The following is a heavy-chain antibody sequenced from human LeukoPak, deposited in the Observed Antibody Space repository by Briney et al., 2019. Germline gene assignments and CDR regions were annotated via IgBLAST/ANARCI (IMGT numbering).Heavy chain of an antibody. CDR2: INHSGST. V-gene: IGHV4-34*01. CDR3: ARGGKYSSSLAFDY. D-gene: IGHD6-6*01. J-gene: IGHJ4*02. CDR1: GGSFSGYY. Sequence: ASETLSLTCAVYGGSFSGYYWGWIRQPPGKGLEWIGEINHSGSTNYNPSLKSRVTISVDTSKNQFSLKLSSVTAADTAVYYCARGGKYSSSLAFDYWGQGTLVTVSS.